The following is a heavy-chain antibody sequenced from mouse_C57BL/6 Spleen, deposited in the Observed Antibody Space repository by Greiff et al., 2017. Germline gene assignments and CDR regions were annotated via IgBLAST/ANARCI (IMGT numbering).Heavy chain of an antibody. CDR3: ARSCFITTVVATDFDV. D-gene: IGHD1-1*01. V-gene: IGHV1-64*01. J-gene: IGHJ1*03. CDR1: GYTFTSYW. Sequence: QVQLQQPGAELVKPGASVKLSCKASGYTFTSYWMHWVKQRPGQGLEWIGMIHPNSGSTNYNEKFKSKATLTVDKSSSTAYMQLSSLTSEDSAVYYCARSCFITTVVATDFDVWGTGTTVTVSS. CDR2: IHPNSGST.